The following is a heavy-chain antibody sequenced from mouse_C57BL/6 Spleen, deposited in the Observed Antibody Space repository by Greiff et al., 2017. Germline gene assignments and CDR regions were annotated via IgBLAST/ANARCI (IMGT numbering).Heavy chain of an antibody. CDR2: ISYDGSN. CDR3: ARGGGLYYFDY. J-gene: IGHJ2*01. CDR1: GYSITSGYY. Sequence: VQLQQSGPGLVKPSQSLSLTCSVTGYSITSGYYWNWIRQFPGNKLEWMGYISYDGSNNYNPSLKNRISITRDTSKNQFFLKLNSVTTEDTATYYCARGGGLYYFDYWGQGTTLTVSS. V-gene: IGHV3-6*01.